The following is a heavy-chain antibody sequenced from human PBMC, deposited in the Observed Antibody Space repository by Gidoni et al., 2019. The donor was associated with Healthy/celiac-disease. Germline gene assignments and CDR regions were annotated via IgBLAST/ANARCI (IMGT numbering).Heavy chain of an antibody. CDR3: ARGGGSGYGY. Sequence: VQLVQSGTEVKKAGASVKVSCKASGYTFSTYEIHWVRQAPGQGLEWMGLVNPGVDHVRDAQKFQDRLTMTRDASTSTVYMELSSLRYVDTAIYYCARGGGSGYGYWGQGTLVTVSS. CDR1: GYTFSTYE. D-gene: IGHD3-22*01. J-gene: IGHJ4*02. V-gene: IGHV1-46*01. CDR2: VNPGVDHV.